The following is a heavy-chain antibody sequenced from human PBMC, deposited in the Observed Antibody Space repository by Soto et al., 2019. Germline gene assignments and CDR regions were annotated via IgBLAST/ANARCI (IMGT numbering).Heavy chain of an antibody. CDR2: ISTDGRDK. Sequence: QVQLVESGGGVVQPGRSLRLSCAASGFTFSSYAVHWVRQAPGKGLEWVAVISTDGRDKYHADSVKGRFTISRDNSKNTFYLQMNSLRAEDTAVYYCAKDHDLAAAGYYFDYWGQGTLVTVSS. CDR3: AKDHDLAAAGYYFDY. CDR1: GFTFSSYA. V-gene: IGHV3-30*04. D-gene: IGHD6-13*01. J-gene: IGHJ4*02.